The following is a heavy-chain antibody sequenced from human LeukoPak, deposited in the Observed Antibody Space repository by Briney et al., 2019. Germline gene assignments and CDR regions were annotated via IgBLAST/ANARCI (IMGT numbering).Heavy chain of an antibody. CDR3: AKAHNKRSGSFHGFDP. V-gene: IGHV4-34*01. CDR2: INHSGST. D-gene: IGHD1-26*01. Sequence: SETLSLTCTVSGGSISSYYWSWIRQPPGKGLEWIGEINHSGSTNYNPSLKSRVTISVDTSKNQFSLKLSSVTAADTAVYYCAKAHNKRSGSFHGFDPWGQGTLVTVSS. CDR1: GGSISSYY. J-gene: IGHJ5*02.